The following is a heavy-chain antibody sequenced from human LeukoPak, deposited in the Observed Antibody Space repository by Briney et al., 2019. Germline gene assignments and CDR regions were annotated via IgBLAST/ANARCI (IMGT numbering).Heavy chain of an antibody. CDR2: IRSKANSYAT. CDR1: GFTFSGSA. Sequence: PGGSLRLSCAASGFTFSGSAMHWVRQASGKGLEWVGRIRSKANSYATAYAASVKGRFTISRDDSKNTAYLQMNSLKTEDTAVYYCTPLGGSYEVNDYWGQGTLVTVSS. V-gene: IGHV3-73*01. D-gene: IGHD1-26*01. CDR3: TPLGGSYEVNDY. J-gene: IGHJ4*02.